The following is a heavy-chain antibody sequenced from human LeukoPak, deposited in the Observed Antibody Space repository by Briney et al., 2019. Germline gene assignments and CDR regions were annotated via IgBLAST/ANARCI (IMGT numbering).Heavy chain of an antibody. D-gene: IGHD2-2*01. CDR3: ARVNRCSSTSCYGWFGP. V-gene: IGHV1-18*01. J-gene: IGHJ5*02. CDR2: ISAYNGNT. Sequence: ASVKVSCKASGYTFTSYGISWVRQAPGQGLEWMGWISAYNGNTNCAQKLQGRVTMTTDTSTSTAYMELRSLRSDDTAVYHCARVNRCSSTSCYGWFGPWGQGTLVTVSS. CDR1: GYTFTSYG.